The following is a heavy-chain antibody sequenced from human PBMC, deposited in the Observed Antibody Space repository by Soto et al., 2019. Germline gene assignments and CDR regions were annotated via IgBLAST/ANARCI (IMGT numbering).Heavy chain of an antibody. J-gene: IGHJ5*02. Sequence: PGGSLRLSCAASGLTFSDYYMSWIRQAPGKGLEWVSYISSSGSNIYYADSVKGRFTISRDNAKNSLYLQMNSLRAEDTAVYYCAREVAVAVHWVVDPWGQGTLVTVS. V-gene: IGHV3-11*01. CDR3: AREVAVAVHWVVDP. CDR1: GLTFSDYY. CDR2: ISSSGSNI. D-gene: IGHD6-19*01.